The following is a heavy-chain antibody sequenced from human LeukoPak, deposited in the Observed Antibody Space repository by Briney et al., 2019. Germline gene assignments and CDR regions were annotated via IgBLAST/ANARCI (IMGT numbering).Heavy chain of an antibody. J-gene: IGHJ4*02. Sequence: GGSLRLSCAASGFTFSSYEMNWVRQAPGKGLEWVSYISSSGSTIYYADSVKGRFTISRDNAKNSLYLQMNSLRAEDTAVYYCARGASRGSQYYWGQGTLVTVSS. V-gene: IGHV3-48*03. CDR3: ARGASRGSQYY. D-gene: IGHD1-26*01. CDR2: ISSSGSTI. CDR1: GFTFSSYE.